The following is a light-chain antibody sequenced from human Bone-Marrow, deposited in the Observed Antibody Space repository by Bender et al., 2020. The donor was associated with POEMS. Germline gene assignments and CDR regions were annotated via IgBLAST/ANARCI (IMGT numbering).Light chain of an antibody. CDR3: CSYTRTSRGRAYV. Sequence: QSALTQPASVSGSPGQSITISCTGTSNDIGGHNYVSWYQQHPGKAPKLLIFDVSDRPSGVSHRFSGSKSGNTASLTISGLQAEDEADYYCCSYTRTSRGRAYVFGTGTKVTVL. V-gene: IGLV2-14*03. CDR1: SNDIGGHNY. J-gene: IGLJ1*01. CDR2: DVS.